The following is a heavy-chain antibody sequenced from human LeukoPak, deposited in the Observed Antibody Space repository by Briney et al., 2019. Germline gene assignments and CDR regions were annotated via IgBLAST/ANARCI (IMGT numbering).Heavy chain of an antibody. CDR1: GYTFTSYD. J-gene: IGHJ3*02. D-gene: IGHD1-26*01. V-gene: IGHV1-8*03. CDR2: MNPNSGNT. CDR3: ARTGSYGDAFDI. Sequence: ASVKVSCKASGYTFTSYDINWVRQATGQGLEWMGWMNPNSGNTGYAQKFQGRVTITSHSSISKAYVELSSLSSEETAVYYCARTGSYGDAFDIWGQGTMVTVSS.